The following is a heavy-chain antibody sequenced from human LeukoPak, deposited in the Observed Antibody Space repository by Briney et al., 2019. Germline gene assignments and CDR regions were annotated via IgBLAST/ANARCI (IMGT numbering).Heavy chain of an antibody. CDR1: DDSISDYY. CDR3: TRGAGWLIDY. CDR2: IHNSGTS. V-gene: IGHV4-59*01. Sequence: PSETLSLTCTVSDDSISDYYRGWIRQPPGKELEWIGYIHNSGTSTYNLSLKSGVTISADTSKNQFSLKLNSMTTADTAVYYCTRGAGWLIDYWGQGILVTVSS. J-gene: IGHJ4*02. D-gene: IGHD3-16*01.